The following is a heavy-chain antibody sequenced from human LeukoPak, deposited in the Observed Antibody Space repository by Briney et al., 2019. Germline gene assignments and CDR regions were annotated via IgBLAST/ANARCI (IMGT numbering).Heavy chain of an antibody. V-gene: IGHV1-2*02. J-gene: IGHJ4*02. CDR3: ARENSFGSGSYIFDS. CDR2: INPNSGDT. CDR1: TYTFTDNS. D-gene: IGHD3-10*01. Sequence: ASEKVSCKASTYTFTDNSIHWVRQAPRQGPQWMGWINPNSGDTHYARNFQDRVTLTRDTSLSTAYMELTSLRSDDTAMYYCARENSFGSGSYIFDSWGQGTLVTVSS.